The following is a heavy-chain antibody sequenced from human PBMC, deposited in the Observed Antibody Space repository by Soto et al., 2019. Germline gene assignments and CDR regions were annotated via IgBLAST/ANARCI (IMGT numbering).Heavy chain of an antibody. CDR3: ARHKVSDFGFDY. D-gene: IGHD2-21*01. J-gene: IGHJ4*02. Sequence: QVQLQESGPGLVKPSGTLSLTCDVSSGSISSSYWWSWVRQPPGKGLEWIGQIDLGGGASYNPSLKSRGTISVDKSKSQFSLRLTSVTAADTALYYCARHKVSDFGFDYWGQGTLVTVSS. CDR2: IDLGGGA. V-gene: IGHV4-4*02. CDR1: SGSISSSYW.